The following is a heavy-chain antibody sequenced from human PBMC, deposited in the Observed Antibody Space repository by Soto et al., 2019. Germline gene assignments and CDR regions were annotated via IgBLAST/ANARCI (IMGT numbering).Heavy chain of an antibody. Sequence: SSETLFLTCTVSGGSISSYYWSWIRQPPGKGLEWIGYIYYSGSTNYNASLKSRVTISVDTSKNQFSLKLSSVTAADTAVYYCARQSIAVTFTTLMPAFDIWGQGTMVTVS. CDR3: ARQSIAVTFTTLMPAFDI. J-gene: IGHJ3*02. V-gene: IGHV4-59*08. D-gene: IGHD6-19*01. CDR1: GGSISSYY. CDR2: IYYSGST.